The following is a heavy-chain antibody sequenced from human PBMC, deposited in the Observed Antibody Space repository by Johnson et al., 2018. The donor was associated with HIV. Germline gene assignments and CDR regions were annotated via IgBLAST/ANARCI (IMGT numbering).Heavy chain of an antibody. V-gene: IGHV3-43D*03. CDR3: AKDIAAGYTNGGTLEI. Sequence: VQPVESGGGVVRPGGSLRLPCSASRFTFDDYGMSWVLQAPVKGLARVSLFNWDGDSPYYSDYANGRLTIFRDNSKNSLYLQMNSLRPEDTGLYYCAKDIAAGYTNGGTLEIWGQGTMVTVSS. CDR2: FNWDGDSP. J-gene: IGHJ3*02. CDR1: RFTFDDYG. D-gene: IGHD6-19*01.